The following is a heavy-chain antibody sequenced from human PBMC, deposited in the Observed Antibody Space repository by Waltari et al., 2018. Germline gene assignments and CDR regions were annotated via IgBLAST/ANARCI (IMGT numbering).Heavy chain of an antibody. CDR2: IPYDGSNK. Sequence: QVQLVESGGGVVQPGRSLRLSCAASGFTFSSYAMHWVRQAPGKGLEWVAVIPYDGSNKYYADSVKGRFTISRDNSKNTLYLQMNSLRAEDTAVYYCARDGLVAARYMDVWGKGTTVTVSS. D-gene: IGHD6-6*01. V-gene: IGHV3-30-3*01. CDR3: ARDGLVAARYMDV. J-gene: IGHJ6*03. CDR1: GFTFSSYA.